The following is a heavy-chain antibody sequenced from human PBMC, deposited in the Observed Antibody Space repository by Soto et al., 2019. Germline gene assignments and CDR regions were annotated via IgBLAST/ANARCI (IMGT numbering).Heavy chain of an antibody. V-gene: IGHV4-4*07. Sequence: PSETLSLTCTVSGGSISSYYWSWIRQPAGKGLEWIGRIYTSGSTNYNPSLKSRVTMSVDTSKNQFSLKLSSVTAADTAVYYCAREIEELGYCSGGSCWPPAFDIWGQGTMVTVS. CDR3: AREIEELGYCSGGSCWPPAFDI. J-gene: IGHJ3*02. D-gene: IGHD2-15*01. CDR1: GGSISSYY. CDR2: IYTSGST.